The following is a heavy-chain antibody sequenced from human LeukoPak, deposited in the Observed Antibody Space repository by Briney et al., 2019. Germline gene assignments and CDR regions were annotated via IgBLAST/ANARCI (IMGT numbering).Heavy chain of an antibody. CDR1: GGSISSSSYY. D-gene: IGHD3-3*01. J-gene: IGHJ5*02. CDR3: ARDPHYDFWSGGSPSGLFDP. V-gene: IGHV4-39*07. CDR2: IYYSGST. Sequence: PSETLSLTCTVSGGSISSSSYYWGWIRQPPGKGLEWIGSIYYSGSTYYSPSLKSRVTISVDTSKNQFSLKLSSVTAADTAVYYCARDPHYDFWSGGSPSGLFDPWGQGTLVTVSS.